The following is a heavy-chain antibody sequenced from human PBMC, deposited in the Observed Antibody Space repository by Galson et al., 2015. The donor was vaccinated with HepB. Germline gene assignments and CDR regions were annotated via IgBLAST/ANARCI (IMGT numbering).Heavy chain of an antibody. V-gene: IGHV3-9*01. Sequence: SLRLSCAASGFTFDDYAMHWVRQAPGKGLEWVSGISWNSGSIGYADSVKGRFTISRDNAKNSLYLQMNSLRAEDTALYYCAKGHYYYMDVWGKGTTVTVSS. J-gene: IGHJ6*03. CDR3: AKGHYYYMDV. CDR1: GFTFDDYA. CDR2: ISWNSGSI.